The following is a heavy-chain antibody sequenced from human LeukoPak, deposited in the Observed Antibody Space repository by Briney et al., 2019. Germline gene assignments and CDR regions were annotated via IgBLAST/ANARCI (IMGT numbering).Heavy chain of an antibody. Sequence: SENLSLTCTVSGYSISSGYYWEWIRQPPGKGLEWIGSIYHSGNTYYNPSLKSRVTISMDTSTNQFSLKLTSVTAADTAVYYCARSPTGEKYFDYWGQGTLVTVSS. V-gene: IGHV4-38-2*02. J-gene: IGHJ4*02. D-gene: IGHD7-27*01. CDR2: IYHSGNT. CDR1: GYSISSGYY. CDR3: ARSPTGEKYFDY.